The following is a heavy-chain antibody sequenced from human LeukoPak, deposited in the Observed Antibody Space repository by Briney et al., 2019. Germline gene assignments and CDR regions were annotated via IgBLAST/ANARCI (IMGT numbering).Heavy chain of an antibody. J-gene: IGHJ4*02. Sequence: GGSLRLSCAASGFTFSSYAMSWVRQAPGKGLEWVSGISGSGGSTYYADSVKGRFTISRDNSKNTLYLQMNSLRAEDTAVYYCARRAGAYSHPYDYWGQGTLVTVSS. D-gene: IGHD4/OR15-4a*01. CDR2: ISGSGGST. V-gene: IGHV3-23*01. CDR3: ARRAGAYSHPYDY. CDR1: GFTFSSYA.